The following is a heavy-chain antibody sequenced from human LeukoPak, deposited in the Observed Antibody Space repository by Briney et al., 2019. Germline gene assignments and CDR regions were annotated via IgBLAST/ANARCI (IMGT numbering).Heavy chain of an antibody. Sequence: GRSLRLSCAASGFSNYTMHWVRQAPGKGLEWVAVISYDGSNKYYADSVKGRFTISRDNSKNTLYLQMNSLRAEDTAVYYCAKDISSWYYYYYMDVWGKGTTVTISS. CDR1: GFSNYT. CDR3: AKDISSWYYYYYMDV. D-gene: IGHD6-13*01. CDR2: ISYDGSNK. V-gene: IGHV3-30*04. J-gene: IGHJ6*03.